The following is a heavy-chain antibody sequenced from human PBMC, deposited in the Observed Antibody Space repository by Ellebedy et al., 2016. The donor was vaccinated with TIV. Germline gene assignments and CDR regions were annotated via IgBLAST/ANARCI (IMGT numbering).Heavy chain of an antibody. CDR2: INHAGSET. CDR1: GFNLSSFW. V-gene: IGHV3-7*03. D-gene: IGHD3-10*01. J-gene: IGHJ4*02. CDR3: ARAPRGGTDY. Sequence: GGSLRLSCAASGFNLSSFWMSWVRQAPGKGLESVANINHAGSETYYVDSVKGRFTISRDNAKNSLYLQMDSLRAEDTAVYFCARAPRGGTDYWGQGTLVTVSS.